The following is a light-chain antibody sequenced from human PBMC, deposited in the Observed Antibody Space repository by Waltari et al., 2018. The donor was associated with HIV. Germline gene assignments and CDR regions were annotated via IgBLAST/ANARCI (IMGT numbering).Light chain of an antibody. J-gene: IGLJ2*01. Sequence: QSALTQPPSASGSPGQSVTISCTGTSSDVGGYNYLSWYQQHPGKAPKLMIYEVSKRPSGVPDRFSRSKSGNTASLTVSGLQAEDEADYYCSSYAGSNNLVFGGGTKLTVL. CDR3: SSYAGSNNLV. CDR1: SSDVGGYNY. V-gene: IGLV2-8*01. CDR2: EVS.